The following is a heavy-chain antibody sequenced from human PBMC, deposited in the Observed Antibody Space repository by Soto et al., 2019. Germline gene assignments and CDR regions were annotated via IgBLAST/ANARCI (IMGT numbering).Heavy chain of an antibody. Sequence: GGSLRLSCAASGFTFSSYGMHWVRQAPGKGLEWVAVISYDGSNKYYADSVKGRFTISRDNSKNTLYLQMNSLRAEDTAVYYCAKGRQWLVNGNFDYWGQGTLVTVSS. V-gene: IGHV3-30*18. CDR2: ISYDGSNK. CDR1: GFTFSSYG. J-gene: IGHJ4*02. D-gene: IGHD6-19*01. CDR3: AKGRQWLVNGNFDY.